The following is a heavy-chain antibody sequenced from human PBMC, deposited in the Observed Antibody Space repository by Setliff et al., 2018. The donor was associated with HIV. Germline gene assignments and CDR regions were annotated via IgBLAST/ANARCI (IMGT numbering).Heavy chain of an antibody. D-gene: IGHD3-10*01. CDR2: IYPKDGET. CDR3: ATLWSLYYDF. J-gene: IGHJ4*02. CDR1: TFTFTDYI. Sequence: ASVKVSCKVSTFTFTDYILYWVRQAPGQTLEWMGQIYPKDGETVYAEKFYGRLTITADTSADTTYLELTSLRSDDTAVYYCATLWSLYYDFWGQGTLVTVSS. V-gene: IGHV1-69-2*01.